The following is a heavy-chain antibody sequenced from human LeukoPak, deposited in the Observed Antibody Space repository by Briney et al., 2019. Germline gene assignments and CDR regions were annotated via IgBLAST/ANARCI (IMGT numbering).Heavy chain of an antibody. V-gene: IGHV1-46*01. Sequence: GASVKVSCKASGYTFTSYCMHWVRQAPGQGLEWMGVSNPSGVGTNYAQKFQGRVTMTRDTSTTTVYMELSSLRSEDTAVYYCAREESGGYFDYWGQGTLVTVSS. J-gene: IGHJ4*02. CDR1: GYTFTSYC. CDR2: SNPSGVGT. CDR3: AREESGGYFDY. D-gene: IGHD2-8*02.